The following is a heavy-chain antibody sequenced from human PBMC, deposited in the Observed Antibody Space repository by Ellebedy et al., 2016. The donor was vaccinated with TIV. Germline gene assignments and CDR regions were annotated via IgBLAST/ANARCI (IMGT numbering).Heavy chain of an antibody. CDR3: ARTDPWQPIDD. D-gene: IGHD2-21*02. CDR1: GGSVSSTRYY. CDR2: VYYSGSP. Sequence: MPSETLSLTCSVPGGSVSSTRYYRAWIRQPPGKGLEYIGSVYYSGSPYYNPSFKSRVTLSADTSKNQFSLNLRTVTAADTAVYYCARTDPWQPIDDWGQGILVSVSS. V-gene: IGHV4-39*01. J-gene: IGHJ4*02.